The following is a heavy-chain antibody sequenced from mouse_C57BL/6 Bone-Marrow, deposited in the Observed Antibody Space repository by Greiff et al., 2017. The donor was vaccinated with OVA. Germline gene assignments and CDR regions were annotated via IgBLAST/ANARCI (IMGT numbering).Heavy chain of an antibody. J-gene: IGHJ4*01. CDR2: IHPNSGST. CDR3: ARWGLRRGDYAMDY. Sequence: VQLQQSGPELVKPGASVKLSCKASGYTFTSYWMHWVKQRPGQGLEWIGMIHPNSGSTNYNEKFKSKATLTVDKSSSTAYMQLSSLTSEDSAVYYCARWGLRRGDYAMDYWGQGTSVTVSS. D-gene: IGHD2-2*01. V-gene: IGHV1-64*01. CDR1: GYTFTSYW.